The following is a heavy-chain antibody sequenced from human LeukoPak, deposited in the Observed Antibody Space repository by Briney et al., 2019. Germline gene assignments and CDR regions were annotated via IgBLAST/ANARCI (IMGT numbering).Heavy chain of an antibody. J-gene: IGHJ4*02. Sequence: GGSLRLSCANSGFIFSSYSMNWVSQAPGKGLEWVSYISSSSRTIYYADCAKGRFTISRDNAKNSLYRQMNRLRDEDTAVYYCARDFHVRNYDIGGYSYWGQGTLVTVSS. CDR1: GFIFSSYS. D-gene: IGHD3-22*01. V-gene: IGHV3-48*02. CDR3: ARDFHVRNYDIGGYSY. CDR2: ISSSSRTI.